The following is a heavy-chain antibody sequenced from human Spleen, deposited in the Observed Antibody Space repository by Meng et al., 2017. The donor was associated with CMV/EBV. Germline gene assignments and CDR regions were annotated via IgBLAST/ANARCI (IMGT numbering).Heavy chain of an antibody. CDR1: GGSISSGDYY. V-gene: IGHV4-61*08. D-gene: IGHD5-18*01. J-gene: IGHJ5*02. CDR2: IYYSGST. Sequence: SETLSLTCTVSGGSISSGDYYWSWIRQPPGKGLEWIGYIYYSGSTNYNPSLKSRVTISVDTSKNQFSLKLSSVTAADTAVYYCARYVDTAMAGWFDPWGQGTLVTVSS. CDR3: ARYVDTAMAGWFDP.